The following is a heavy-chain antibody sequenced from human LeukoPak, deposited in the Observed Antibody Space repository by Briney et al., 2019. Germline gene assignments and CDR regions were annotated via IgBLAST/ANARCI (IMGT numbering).Heavy chain of an antibody. CDR1: GGSISSGGYY. J-gene: IGHJ5*02. CDR3: ARSIIGWYRRWFDP. CDR2: IYYSGST. V-gene: IGHV4-31*03. D-gene: IGHD6-19*01. Sequence: ASETLSLTCTVSGGSISSGGYYWSWIRQHPGKGLEWIGFIYYSGSTHYNPSLKSRVTISVDTSKNQFSLKLSSVTAADTAVYYCARSIIGWYRRWFDPWGQGTLVTVSS.